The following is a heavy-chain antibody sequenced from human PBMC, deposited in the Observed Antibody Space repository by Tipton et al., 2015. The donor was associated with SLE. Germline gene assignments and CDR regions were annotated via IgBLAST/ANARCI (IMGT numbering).Heavy chain of an antibody. V-gene: IGHV4-4*08. D-gene: IGHD3-16*01. Sequence: TLSLTCSVSGGSVSGKYWSWIRQPPGKGLEWIAYIYTSGSTSYNPSLKSRATVSVDTSKNQFSLKLSSVTAADTAVYYCAKRFGGAYYYYMDVWGKGTTVTVS. CDR2: IYTSGST. CDR1: GGSVSGKY. J-gene: IGHJ6*03. CDR3: AKRFGGAYYYYMDV.